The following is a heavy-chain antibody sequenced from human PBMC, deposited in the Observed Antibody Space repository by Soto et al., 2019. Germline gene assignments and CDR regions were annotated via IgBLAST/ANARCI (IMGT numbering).Heavy chain of an antibody. CDR1: GITFSNYW. Sequence: EVQLVESGGGVVQPGGSLRLSCAASGITFSNYWMHWVRQAPGKGLVWVSRVNSDGSRTNYADSVKGRFTISRDNAKNTLYLQMNTLRAEDTAVYYCAVAVAGPTAIGYWGQGTLVTVSS. V-gene: IGHV3-74*01. J-gene: IGHJ4*02. D-gene: IGHD6-19*01. CDR2: VNSDGSRT. CDR3: AVAVAGPTAIGY.